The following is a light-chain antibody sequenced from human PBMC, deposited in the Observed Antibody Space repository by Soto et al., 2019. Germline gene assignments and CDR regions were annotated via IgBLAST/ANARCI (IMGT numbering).Light chain of an antibody. CDR1: SSDVGSYNL. J-gene: IGLJ1*01. CDR2: EGN. V-gene: IGLV2-23*01. Sequence: QSALTQPASVSGSPGQSITISCSGTSSDVGSYNLVSWYQQHPGKAPKLLIYEGNKRPSGVSNRFSGSKSGITASLTVSGLQAEDEADYYCCSYAGSSAFYVFGTGTKVTVL. CDR3: CSYAGSSAFYV.